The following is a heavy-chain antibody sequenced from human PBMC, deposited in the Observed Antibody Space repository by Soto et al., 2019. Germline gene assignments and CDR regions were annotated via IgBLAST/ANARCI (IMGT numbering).Heavy chain of an antibody. Sequence: QVQLQESGPGLVKPSQTLSLTCTVSGGSISSGGYYWSWIRQHPGKGLEWIGNIYSSGSTYYNPSLKSRVSISVDTSKNPFSLKLSSVTAADTAVYYCARGVHYYDSRWGQGTLVTVSS. CDR3: ARGVHYYDSR. CDR1: GGSISSGGYY. V-gene: IGHV4-31*03. J-gene: IGHJ4*02. D-gene: IGHD3-22*01. CDR2: IYSSGST.